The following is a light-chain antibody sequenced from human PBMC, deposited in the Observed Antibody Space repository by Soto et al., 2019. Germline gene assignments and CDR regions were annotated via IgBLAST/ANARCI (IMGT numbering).Light chain of an antibody. CDR3: QQRIKWPLT. Sequence: EIVLTQSPAPLSLSPGERATLSCRASQSLSSYLAWYQQKPGQAPRLLIYDTSNRATGIPARFSGSGSGTDFTLNISSLEPEDFAVYYCQQRIKWPLTFGGGTKVDIK. J-gene: IGKJ4*01. CDR2: DTS. CDR1: QSLSSY. V-gene: IGKV3-11*01.